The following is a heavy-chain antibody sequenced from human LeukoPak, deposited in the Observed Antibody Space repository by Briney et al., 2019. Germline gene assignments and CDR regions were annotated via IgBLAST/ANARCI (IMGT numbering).Heavy chain of an antibody. CDR2: INHSGST. CDR3: ARWSAGSGSPYPDYYYGMDV. Sequence: SETLSLTCAVYGGSLSGYCWSWIRQPPGKGLEWIGEINHSGSTNYNPSLKSRVTISVDTSKNQSSLKLSSVTAADTAVYYCARWSAGSGSPYPDYYYGMDVWGQGTTVTVSS. J-gene: IGHJ6*02. CDR1: GGSLSGYC. V-gene: IGHV4-34*01. D-gene: IGHD3-10*01.